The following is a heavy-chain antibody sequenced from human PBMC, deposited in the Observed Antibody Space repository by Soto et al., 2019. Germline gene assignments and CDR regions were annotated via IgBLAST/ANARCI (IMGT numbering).Heavy chain of an antibody. CDR2: ISGSGGST. V-gene: IGHV3-23*01. J-gene: IGHJ4*02. Sequence: GGSLRLSCAASGFTFSSYAMSWVRQAPGKWLDWVSAISGSGGSTYYADSVKGRFTISRDNAKNTLYMQMISLRAEDTAVYYCSKDRAVNIIAVAGTIDYWGQGTLVTVSS. D-gene: IGHD6-19*01. CDR3: SKDRAVNIIAVAGTIDY. CDR1: GFTFSSYA.